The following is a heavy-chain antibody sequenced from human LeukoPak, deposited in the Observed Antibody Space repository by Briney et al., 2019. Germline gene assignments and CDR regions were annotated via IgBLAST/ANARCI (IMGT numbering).Heavy chain of an antibody. CDR1: GGSFSSGSYY. J-gene: IGHJ4*02. CDR3: AREMVYTKRIDN. D-gene: IGHD2-8*01. Sequence: SETLSLTCTVSGGSFSSGSYYWSWIRQPPGKGLEWIGYIYYSGSTNYNPSLKSRVTISVDTSKNQFSLKLSSVTAADTAVYYCAREMVYTKRIDNWGQGTLVTVSS. CDR2: IYYSGST. V-gene: IGHV4-61*01.